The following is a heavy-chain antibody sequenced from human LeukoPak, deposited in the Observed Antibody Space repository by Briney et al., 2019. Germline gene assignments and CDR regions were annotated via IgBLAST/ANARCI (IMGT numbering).Heavy chain of an antibody. Sequence: GASVKVSCKASGYTFTSYGISWVRQAPGQGLEWMGWISAYNGNTNYAQKLQGRVTMTTDTSTSTAYMELRSLRSDDTAVYYCASGKIRYNYYCYYMDVWGKGTTVTVSS. D-gene: IGHD5-18*01. V-gene: IGHV1-18*01. CDR1: GYTFTSYG. J-gene: IGHJ6*03. CDR3: ASGKIRYNYYCYYMDV. CDR2: ISAYNGNT.